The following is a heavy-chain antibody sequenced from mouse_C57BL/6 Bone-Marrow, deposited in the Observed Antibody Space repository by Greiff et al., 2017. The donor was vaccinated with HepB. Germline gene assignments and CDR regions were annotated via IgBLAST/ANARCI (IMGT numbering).Heavy chain of an antibody. CDR3: ARHEEGYGNYPYYYAMDY. J-gene: IGHJ4*01. D-gene: IGHD2-1*01. CDR1: GYTFTEYT. CDR2: FYPGSGSI. Sequence: QVHVKQSGAELVKPGASVKLSCKASGYTFTEYTIHWVKQRSGQGLEWIGWFYPGSGSIKYNEKFKDKATLTADKSSSTVYMELSRLTSEDSAVYFCARHEEGYGNYPYYYAMDYWGQGTSVTVSS. V-gene: IGHV1-62-2*01.